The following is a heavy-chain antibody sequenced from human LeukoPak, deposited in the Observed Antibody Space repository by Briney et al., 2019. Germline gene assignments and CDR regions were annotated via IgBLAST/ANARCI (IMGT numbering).Heavy chain of an antibody. Sequence: PSETLSLTCTVSGGSISSSSYYWGWIRQPPGKGLEWNGSIYYSGSTYYNPSLKSRVTISVDKSKNQFSLKLSSVTAADTAVYYCARVGMVRGVMRAFDIWGQGTMVTVSS. D-gene: IGHD3-10*01. CDR3: ARVGMVRGVMRAFDI. V-gene: IGHV4-39*07. CDR1: GGSISSSSYY. J-gene: IGHJ3*02. CDR2: IYYSGST.